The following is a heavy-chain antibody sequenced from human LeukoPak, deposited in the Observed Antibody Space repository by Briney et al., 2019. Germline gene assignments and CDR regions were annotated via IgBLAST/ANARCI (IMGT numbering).Heavy chain of an antibody. CDR1: GFTFSRYS. D-gene: IGHD3-22*01. Sequence: NPGGSLRLSCAASGFTFSRYSINWVRQAPGKGLEWVSSISSSGGYIYYADSVRGRFNISRDNGKNSMYLQMNSLRADDTALYYCAKMGEDYYDFPYFDSWGQGTLVTVSS. CDR2: ISSSGGYI. J-gene: IGHJ4*02. V-gene: IGHV3-21*01. CDR3: AKMGEDYYDFPYFDS.